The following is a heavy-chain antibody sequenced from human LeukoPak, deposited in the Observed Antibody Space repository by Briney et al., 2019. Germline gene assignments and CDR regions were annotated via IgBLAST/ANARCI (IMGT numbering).Heavy chain of an antibody. CDR1: GYTLTELS. CDR2: INPNSGGT. Sequence: ASVKVPCKVSGYTLTELSMHWVRQAPGQGLEWMGWINPNSGGTNYAQKFQGRVTMTRDTSISTAYMELSRLRSDDTAVYYCARERSGAFDIWGQGTMVTVSS. CDR3: ARERSGAFDI. V-gene: IGHV1-2*02. J-gene: IGHJ3*02.